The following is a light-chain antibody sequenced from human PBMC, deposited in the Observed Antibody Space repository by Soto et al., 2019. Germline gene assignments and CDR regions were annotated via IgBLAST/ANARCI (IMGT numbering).Light chain of an antibody. CDR1: SSDVGGYNY. V-gene: IGLV2-14*01. J-gene: IGLJ1*01. CDR3: SSYTSSTTYV. Sequence: ALTQPASVSGSPGQSITISCTGTSSDVGGYNYVSWYQQHPGKAPKLMIYEVSNRPSGVSNRFSGSKSGNTASLTISGLQAEDEADYYCSSYTSSTTYVFGTGTRSPS. CDR2: EVS.